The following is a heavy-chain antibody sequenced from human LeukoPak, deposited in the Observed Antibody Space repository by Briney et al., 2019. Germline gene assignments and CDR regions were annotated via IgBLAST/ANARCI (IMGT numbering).Heavy chain of an antibody. CDR2: ISYDGSNK. J-gene: IGHJ6*02. CDR3: AKDLQDYGDYYYGMDV. D-gene: IGHD4-17*01. V-gene: IGHV3-30*18. Sequence: PGRSLRLSCVASGFTFSSYGMHWVRQAPGKGLEWVAVISYDGSNKYYADSVKGRFTISRDNSKNTLYLQMNSLRAEDTAVYYCAKDLQDYGDYYYGMDVWGQGTTVTVSS. CDR1: GFTFSSYG.